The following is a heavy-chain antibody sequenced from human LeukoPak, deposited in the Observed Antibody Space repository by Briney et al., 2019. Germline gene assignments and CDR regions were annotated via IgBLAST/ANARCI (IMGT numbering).Heavy chain of an antibody. CDR3: ARDFRGYCSGGSCSALDY. CDR2: IWYDGSNK. V-gene: IGHV3-33*01. CDR1: GFTFSSYG. Sequence: EGSLRLSCAASGFTFSSYGMHWVRQAPGKGLEWVAVIWYDGSNKYYADSVKGRFTISRDNSKNTLYLQMNSLRAEDTAVYYCARDFRGYCSGGSCSALDYWGQGTLVTVSS. J-gene: IGHJ4*02. D-gene: IGHD2-15*01.